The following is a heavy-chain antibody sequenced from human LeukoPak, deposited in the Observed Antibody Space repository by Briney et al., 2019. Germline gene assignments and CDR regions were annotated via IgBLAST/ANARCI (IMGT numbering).Heavy chain of an antibody. CDR1: GFTFSSYE. CDR3: VLIRGVISFGY. V-gene: IGHV3-48*03. D-gene: IGHD3-10*01. J-gene: IGHJ4*02. Sequence: PGGSLRLSCAASGFTFSSYEMNWVRQAPGKGLELVSYISSSGNTIYYAASVKGRFTISRDNAKNSLYLQMNSLRAEDTAVYYCVLIRGVISFGYWGQGTLVTVSS. CDR2: ISSSGNTI.